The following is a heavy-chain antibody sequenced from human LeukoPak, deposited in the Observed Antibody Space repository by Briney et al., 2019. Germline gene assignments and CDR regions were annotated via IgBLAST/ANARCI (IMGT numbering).Heavy chain of an antibody. CDR2: INPNSGGT. V-gene: IGHV1-2*02. Sequence: GASVKVSCKASGYTFTDYYMHWVRQAPGQGLEWMGWINPNSGGTNYAQKFQGRVTITADKSTSTAYMELSSLRSEDTAVYYCASAAGIAAAEAFDIWGQGTMVTVSS. D-gene: IGHD6-13*01. J-gene: IGHJ3*02. CDR3: ASAAGIAAAEAFDI. CDR1: GYTFTDYY.